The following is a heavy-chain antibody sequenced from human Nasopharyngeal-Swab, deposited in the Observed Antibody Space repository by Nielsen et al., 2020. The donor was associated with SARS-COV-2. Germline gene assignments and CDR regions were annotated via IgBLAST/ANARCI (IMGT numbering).Heavy chain of an antibody. Sequence: VRQAPGKGLEWVSAISGSGGSTYYADSVKGRFTISRDNSKNTLYLQMNSLRAEGTAVYYCAKEPFYDFWSGYYWDYWGQGTLVTVSS. V-gene: IGHV3-23*01. J-gene: IGHJ4*02. CDR2: ISGSGGST. D-gene: IGHD3-3*01. CDR3: AKEPFYDFWSGYYWDY.